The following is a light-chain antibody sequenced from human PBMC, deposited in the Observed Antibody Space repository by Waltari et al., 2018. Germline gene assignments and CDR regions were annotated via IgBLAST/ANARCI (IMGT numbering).Light chain of an antibody. CDR1: SSNIGAGHD. CDR2: NNI. Sequence: QSVLTQPPSVSGAPGQRVTISGTGSSSNIGAGHDVPWYQQLPGRAPRLLISNNINRPSGVPDRISGSNSGTSASLVITGLQAEDEAEFYCQSYDDSLSGYVFGGGTKLTVL. V-gene: IGLV1-40*01. J-gene: IGLJ3*02. CDR3: QSYDDSLSGYV.